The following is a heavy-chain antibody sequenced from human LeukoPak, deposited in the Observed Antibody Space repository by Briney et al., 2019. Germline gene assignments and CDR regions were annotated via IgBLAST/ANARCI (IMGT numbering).Heavy chain of an antibody. V-gene: IGHV4-39*07. D-gene: IGHD5-12*01. Sequence: KPSETLSLTCTVSGGSISSSSYYWGWIRKPPGKGLEWIGSIYYSGSTYYNPSLKSRVTISLNTSKNQFSLKLSSVTAADTAVYYCARELRWLRSYYMREGYMDVWGTGTTVTVSS. CDR1: GGSISSSSYY. CDR3: ARELRWLRSYYMREGYMDV. J-gene: IGHJ6*03. CDR2: IYYSGST.